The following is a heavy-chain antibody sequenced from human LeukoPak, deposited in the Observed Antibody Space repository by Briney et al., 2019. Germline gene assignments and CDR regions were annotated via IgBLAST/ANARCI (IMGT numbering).Heavy chain of an antibody. V-gene: IGHV3-21*01. CDR3: ARDQAAAGNCFDY. Sequence: GGSLRLSCAASGFTFSSYSMNWVRQAPGKGLEWVSSISSSSSCIYYADSVKGRFTISRDNAKNSLYLQMNSLRAEDTAVYYCARDQAAAGNCFDYWGQGTLVTVSS. D-gene: IGHD6-13*01. CDR1: GFTFSSYS. J-gene: IGHJ4*02. CDR2: ISSSSSCI.